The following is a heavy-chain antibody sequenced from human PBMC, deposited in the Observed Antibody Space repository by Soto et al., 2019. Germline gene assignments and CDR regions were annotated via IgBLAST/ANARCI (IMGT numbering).Heavy chain of an antibody. V-gene: IGHV3-53*01. J-gene: IGHJ3*02. D-gene: IGHD2-2*02. CDR1: GFTVSSNY. CDR2: IYSGGST. CDR3: ASVGDCSSTSCHNPLAFDI. Sequence: GGSLRLSCAASGFTVSSNYMSWVRQAPGKGLEWVSVIYSGGSTYYADSVKGRFTISRDNSKNTLYLQMNSLRAEDTAVYYCASVGDCSSTSCHNPLAFDIWGQGTMVTVS.